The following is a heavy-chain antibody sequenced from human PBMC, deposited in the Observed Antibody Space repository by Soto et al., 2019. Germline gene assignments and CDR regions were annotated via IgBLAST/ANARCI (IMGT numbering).Heavy chain of an antibody. Sequence: SETLSLTCTVSGGSISSSSYYWGWIRQPPGKGLEWIGSIYYSGSTYYNPSLKSRVTISVDTSKNQFSLKLSSVTAADTAVYYCARTLLYCSSTSCHYYYYYGMDVWGQGTTVTVSS. CDR1: GGSISSSSYY. CDR2: IYYSGST. D-gene: IGHD2-2*01. CDR3: ARTLLYCSSTSCHYYYYYGMDV. V-gene: IGHV4-39*01. J-gene: IGHJ6*02.